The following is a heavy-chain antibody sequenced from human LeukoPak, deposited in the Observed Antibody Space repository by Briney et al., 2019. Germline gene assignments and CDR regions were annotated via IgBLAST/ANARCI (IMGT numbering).Heavy chain of an antibody. CDR3: ARTDRQRYCSGGSCYSQIDY. D-gene: IGHD2-15*01. J-gene: IGHJ4*02. CDR2: IYYSGST. Sequence: SETLSLTCTVSGGSISSSSYYWGWIRQPPGKELEWIGSIYYSGSTYYNPSLKSRVTISVDTSKNQFSLKLSSVTAADTAAYYCARTDRQRYCSGGSCYSQIDYWGQGTLDTVSS. V-gene: IGHV4-39*01. CDR1: GGSISSSSYY.